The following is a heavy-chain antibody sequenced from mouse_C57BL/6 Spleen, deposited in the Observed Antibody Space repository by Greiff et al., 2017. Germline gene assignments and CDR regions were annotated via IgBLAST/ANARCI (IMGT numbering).Heavy chain of an antibody. CDR2: IYPGDGDT. J-gene: IGHJ4*01. D-gene: IGHD1-1*01. CDR3: ASSHDGSSYAMDY. V-gene: IGHV1-82*01. Sequence: VKLMESGPELVKPGASVKISCKASGYAFSSSWMNWVKQRPGKGLEWIGRIYPGDGDTNYNGKFKGKATLTADKSSSTAYMQLSSLTSEDSAVYFCASSHDGSSYAMDYWGQGTSVTVSS. CDR1: GYAFSSSW.